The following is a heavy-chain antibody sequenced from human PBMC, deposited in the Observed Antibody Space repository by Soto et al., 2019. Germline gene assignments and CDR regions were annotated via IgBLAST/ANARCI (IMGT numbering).Heavy chain of an antibody. J-gene: IGHJ6*02. Sequence: EVQLVESGGGLVQPGGSLRLSCAASGFTFSSYWMNWVRQAPGKGLVWVSRINSDESSTSYADSVKGRFTISRDNAKNTLYLQMNSLRVEDTAVYYCASTVTMVRGHGMDVWGQGTPVTVSS. CDR1: GFTFSSYW. CDR3: ASTVTMVRGHGMDV. CDR2: INSDESST. D-gene: IGHD3-10*01. V-gene: IGHV3-74*01.